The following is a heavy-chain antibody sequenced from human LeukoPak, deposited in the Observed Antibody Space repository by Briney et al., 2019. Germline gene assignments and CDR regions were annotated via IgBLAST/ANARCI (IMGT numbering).Heavy chain of an antibody. CDR3: ASFTDFWSGYYEHDY. J-gene: IGHJ4*02. V-gene: IGHV3-48*04. D-gene: IGHD3-3*01. CDR2: ISSSGSTI. CDR1: GFTFSSYA. Sequence: GGSLRLSCAASGFTFSSYAMSWVRQAPGKGLEWVSYISSSGSTIYYADSVKGRFTISRDNAKNSLYLQMNSLRAEDTAVYYCASFTDFWSGYYEHDYWGQGTLVTVSS.